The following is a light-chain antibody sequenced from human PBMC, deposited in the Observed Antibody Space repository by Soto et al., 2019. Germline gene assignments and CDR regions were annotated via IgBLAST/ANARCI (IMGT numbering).Light chain of an antibody. J-gene: IGKJ5*01. CDR1: QSLGSTY. V-gene: IGKV3D-20*02. CDR2: ATS. Sequence: ENVLTQSPGTLSLSPGEGATLSCRASQSLGSTYLAWYQQKPGQAPRLLIYATSSRAPGIPARFSGSGSGTDFTLTISSLEPEDFAIYYCQQRSNWPLITFGQGTRLEIK. CDR3: QQRSNWPLIT.